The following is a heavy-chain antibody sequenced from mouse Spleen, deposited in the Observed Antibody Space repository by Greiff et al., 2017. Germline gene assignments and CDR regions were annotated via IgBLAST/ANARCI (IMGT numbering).Heavy chain of an antibody. CDR1: GFSLTSYG. D-gene: IGHD1-1*01. CDR2: IWRGGST. CDR3: AKSPYYGSSYQFAY. Sequence: VKLQESGPGLVQPSQSLSITCTVSGFSLTSYGVHWVRQSPGKGLEWLGVIWRGGSTDYNAAFMSRLSITKDNSKSQVFFKMNSLQADDTAIYYCAKSPYYGSSYQFAYWGQGTLVTVSA. V-gene: IGHV2-5*01. J-gene: IGHJ3*01.